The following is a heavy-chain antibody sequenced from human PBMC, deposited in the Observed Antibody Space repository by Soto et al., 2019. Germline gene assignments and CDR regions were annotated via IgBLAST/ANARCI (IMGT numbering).Heavy chain of an antibody. D-gene: IGHD6-6*01. Sequence: EVQLLDSGGGLVQPGGSLRLSCAASGFTFSSCAMSWVRQAPGKGLEWVSVVGGSGTSTYYADSVKGRFTISRDNLKNTLYLQMNSLRAEDTAVYYCVAGFTATRRFDYWGQGTLVTVSS. CDR1: GFTFSSCA. CDR3: VAGFTATRRFDY. CDR2: VGGSGTST. V-gene: IGHV3-23*01. J-gene: IGHJ4*02.